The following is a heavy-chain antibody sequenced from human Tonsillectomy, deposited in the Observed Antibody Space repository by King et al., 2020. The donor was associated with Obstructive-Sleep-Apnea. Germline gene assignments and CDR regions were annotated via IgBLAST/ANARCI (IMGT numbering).Heavy chain of an antibody. J-gene: IGHJ6*02. CDR1: GYTFTNYG. CDR3: ARERMKLLWFGESYYGMDV. Sequence: QLVQSGAEVKKPGASLKVSCKASGYTFTNYGISWVRQAPAQGLEWMGWISAYNGNTKYAQKLQGRVTMTTDTSTNTAYMELRSLRSDDTAGYYCARERMKLLWFGESYYGMDVWGQGTTVTVSS. D-gene: IGHD3-10*01. V-gene: IGHV1-18*01. CDR2: ISAYNGNT.